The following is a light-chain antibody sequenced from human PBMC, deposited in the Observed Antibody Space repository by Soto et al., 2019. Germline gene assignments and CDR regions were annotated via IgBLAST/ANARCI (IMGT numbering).Light chain of an antibody. CDR3: QQYNNWPPQLT. J-gene: IGKJ4*01. CDR1: QSVGSS. V-gene: IGKV3-15*01. Sequence: EIVMTQSPATLSVSPGERATVSCRASQSVGSSVAWYQHKPGQAPRLLIYDASTRATGIPGRFGGSGSGTEFTLTISSLQSEDFAIYYCQQYNNWPPQLTFGGGTKVEIK. CDR2: DAS.